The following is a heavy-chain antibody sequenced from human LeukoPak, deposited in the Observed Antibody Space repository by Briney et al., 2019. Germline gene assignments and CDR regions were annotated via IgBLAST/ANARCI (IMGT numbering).Heavy chain of an antibody. D-gene: IGHD2-2*02. Sequence: AGGSLRLSCAAPGFTFSSYWMSWVRQAPGKGLEWVANIKQHGSEKYYADSVKGRFTISRDNAKNSLYLQMNSLRAEDTAVYYCASAIPADYFDYWGQGTLVTVSS. J-gene: IGHJ4*02. V-gene: IGHV3-7*01. CDR2: IKQHGSEK. CDR1: GFTFSSYW. CDR3: ASAIPADYFDY.